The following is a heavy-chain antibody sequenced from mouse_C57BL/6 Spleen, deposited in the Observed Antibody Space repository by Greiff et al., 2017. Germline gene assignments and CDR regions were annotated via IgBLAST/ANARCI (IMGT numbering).Heavy chain of an antibody. CDR3: ARWGRDY. V-gene: IGHV1-69*01. CDR2: IDPSDSYT. Sequence: QVHVKQPGAELVMPGASVKLSCKASGYTFTSYWMHWVKQRPGQGLEWIGEIDPSDSYTNYNQKFKGKSTLTVDKSSSTAYMQLSSLTSEDSAVYYCARWGRDYWGQGTTLTVSS. CDR1: GYTFTSYW. J-gene: IGHJ2*01.